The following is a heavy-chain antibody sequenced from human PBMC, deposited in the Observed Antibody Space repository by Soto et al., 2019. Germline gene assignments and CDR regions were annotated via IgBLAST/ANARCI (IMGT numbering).Heavy chain of an antibody. D-gene: IGHD3-22*01. CDR3: ARVLPVTDYYDSSGYYYYYYGMDV. CDR1: GGSFSGYI. CDR2: INRSGSA. J-gene: IGHJ6*02. V-gene: IGHV4-34*01. Sequence: PSETLSLTCDVYGGSFSGYIWTWIRQTPGKGLQWIGQINRSGSANYNPSLKSRVTISVHTSNSQFSLELSSVTAADTAVYYCARVLPVTDYYDSSGYYYYYYGMDVWGQGTTVTVSS.